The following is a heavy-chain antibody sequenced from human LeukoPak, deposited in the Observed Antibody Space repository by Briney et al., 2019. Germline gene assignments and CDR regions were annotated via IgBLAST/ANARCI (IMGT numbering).Heavy chain of an antibody. CDR3: ARGSRSYSSSPFDY. V-gene: IGHV3-23*01. D-gene: IGHD6-13*01. CDR1: GITFTSIA. CDR2: INGNGGST. Sequence: GGSLRLSCAASGITFTSIANAVSWFRQAPGKGLEGVSTINGNGGSTYSADSGKGRSTISRDNSKNSLYLQMISLRVEDTAVYYCARGSRSYSSSPFDYWGQGTLVTVSS. J-gene: IGHJ4*02.